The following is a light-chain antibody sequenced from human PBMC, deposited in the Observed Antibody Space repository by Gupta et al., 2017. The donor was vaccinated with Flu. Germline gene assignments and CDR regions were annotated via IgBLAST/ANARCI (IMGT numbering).Light chain of an antibody. J-gene: IGLJ3*02. Sequence: QSVLPQPPSASGTPGQWVTISCSGSSSNIGSNYVYWYQQLPGTAPNVLIYRNNQRPSGAPDRISGSKSGISAALAISGLRAEDEADYYCAAVDDSRSVWVFGGGTKLTVL. V-gene: IGLV1-47*01. CDR1: SSNIGSNY. CDR3: AAVDDSRSVWV. CDR2: RNN.